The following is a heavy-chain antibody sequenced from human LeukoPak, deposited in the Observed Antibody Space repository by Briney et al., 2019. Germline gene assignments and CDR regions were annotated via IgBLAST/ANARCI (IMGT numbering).Heavy chain of an antibody. D-gene: IGHD3-10*01. J-gene: IGHJ6*01. CDR2: INPSGGST. CDR3: ARGGHSRSGSQLYYYYGMDV. Sequence: ASVKVSCKASGYTFTSYYMHWVRPAPGQGLEWMGIINPSGGSTSYAQKFQGRVTMTRDTSTSTVYMELSSLRSEDTAVYYCARGGHSRSGSQLYYYYGMDVWGQGTTVTVSS. V-gene: IGHV1-46*01. CDR1: GYTFTSYY.